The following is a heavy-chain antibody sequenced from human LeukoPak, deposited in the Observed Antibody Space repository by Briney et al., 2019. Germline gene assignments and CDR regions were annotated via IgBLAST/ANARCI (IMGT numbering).Heavy chain of an antibody. CDR3: ARGRPDTSVPRTYYMDV. Sequence: SVKVSCKASGGTFSSYAISWVRQAPGQGLEWMGGIIPIFGTANYAQKFQGRVTFTRDTSISTSFMELSSLRSEDTAIYYCARGRPDTSVPRTYYMDVWGKGTTVTVSS. D-gene: IGHD5-18*01. CDR2: IIPIFGTA. V-gene: IGHV1-69*05. J-gene: IGHJ6*03. CDR1: GGTFSSYA.